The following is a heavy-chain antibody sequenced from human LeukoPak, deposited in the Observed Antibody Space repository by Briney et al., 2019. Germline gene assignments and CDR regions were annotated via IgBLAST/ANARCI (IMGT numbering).Heavy chain of an antibody. CDR1: GYSFTSYW. CDR3: ASFSGSYGHRFDY. D-gene: IGHD1-26*01. CDR2: IYPGDSDT. V-gene: IGHV5-51*01. J-gene: IGHJ4*02. Sequence: GESLKISCKGSGYSFTSYWIGWVRQMPGKGLEWRGIIYPGDSDTRYSPSFQGQVTISADKSISTAYLQWSSLKASDTAMYYCASFSGSYGHRFDYWGQGTLVTVSS.